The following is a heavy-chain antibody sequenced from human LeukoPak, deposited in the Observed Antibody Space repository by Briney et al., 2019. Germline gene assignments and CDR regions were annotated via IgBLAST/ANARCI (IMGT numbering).Heavy chain of an antibody. V-gene: IGHV4-59*01. D-gene: IGHD5-18*01. Sequence: SETLSLTCTVSGGSISSYYWSWIRQPPGNGLDWIGYVYYSGSTNYNPSLKSRVTISVDTSKNQFSLKLSSVTAADTAVYYCARGGYSYGYAKHYYYYYMDVWGKGTTVTVSS. J-gene: IGHJ6*03. CDR1: GGSISSYY. CDR3: ARGGYSYGYAKHYYYYYMDV. CDR2: VYYSGST.